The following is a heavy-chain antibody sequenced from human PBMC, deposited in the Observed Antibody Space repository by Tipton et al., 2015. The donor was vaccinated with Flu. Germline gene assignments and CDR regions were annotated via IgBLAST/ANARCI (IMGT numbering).Heavy chain of an antibody. Sequence: GLVKPSETLSLTCTVSGGSISSYYWSWIRQPAGKGLEWIGRIDTSGSTNYNPSLKSRVTMSRDTSKNQFSLKLSSVTAADTAVYYCAREGSNYDWSSKNYYYYMDVWGKGTTVTVSS. V-gene: IGHV4-4*07. CDR2: IDTSGST. CDR3: AREGSNYDWSSKNYYYYMDV. CDR1: GGSISSYY. J-gene: IGHJ6*03. D-gene: IGHD3-10*01.